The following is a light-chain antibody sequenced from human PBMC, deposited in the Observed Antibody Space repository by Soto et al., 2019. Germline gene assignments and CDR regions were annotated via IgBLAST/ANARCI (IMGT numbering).Light chain of an antibody. CDR3: QQRSNWSGT. CDR2: DAS. J-gene: IGKJ1*01. Sequence: EIVMTRAPATLSLSPGERATLSFRASQSVSSYLAWYQQKPGQAPRLLIYDASNRATGIPARFSGSGSGTDFTLTISSLEPEDFAVYYCQQRSNWSGTFGQGTKVDIK. V-gene: IGKV3-11*01. CDR1: QSVSSY.